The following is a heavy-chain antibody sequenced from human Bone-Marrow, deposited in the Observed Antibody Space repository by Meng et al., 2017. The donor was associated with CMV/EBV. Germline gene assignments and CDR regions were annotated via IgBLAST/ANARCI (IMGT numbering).Heavy chain of an antibody. CDR3: ARDRSPNWNLGYFAY. CDR1: GGTFSSYA. D-gene: IGHD1-20*01. CDR2: IIPIFGTA. Sequence: KVACKASGGTFSSYAISWVRQAPGQGLEWMGGIIPIFGTANYAQKFQGRVTITTDESTSTAYMELSSLRSEDTAVYYCARDRSPNWNLGYFAYWRQGTLVTSPQ. J-gene: IGHJ4*02. V-gene: IGHV1-69*05.